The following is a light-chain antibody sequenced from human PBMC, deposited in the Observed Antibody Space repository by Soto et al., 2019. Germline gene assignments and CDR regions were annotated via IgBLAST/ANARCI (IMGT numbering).Light chain of an antibody. CDR1: QSVSNN. CDR3: QRYNNWPLT. V-gene: IGKV3D-15*01. J-gene: IGKJ4*01. Sequence: EIVLTQSPGTLSLSPGERATLSCRASQSVSNNYLAWYQQKPGQAPRLLIYGASNRATGIPDRFSGSRSGPEFTLTLNSLQSEDFAIYYCQRYNNWPLTFGGGTKVDIK. CDR2: GAS.